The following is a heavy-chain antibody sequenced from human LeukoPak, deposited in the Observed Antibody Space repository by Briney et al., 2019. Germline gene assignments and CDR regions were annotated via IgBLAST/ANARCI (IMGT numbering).Heavy chain of an antibody. CDR2: INSDGSST. CDR1: GFTFSSYW. J-gene: IGHJ4*02. V-gene: IGHV3-74*01. Sequence: GGSLRLSCAASGFTFSSYWMHWVRQVPGKGLVWVSRINSDGSSTSYADSVKGRFTISRDNAKNTLYVQMNSLRAEDTAVYYCARDLGVAGAFDYWGQGTLVTVSS. CDR3: ARDLGVAGAFDY. D-gene: IGHD6-19*01.